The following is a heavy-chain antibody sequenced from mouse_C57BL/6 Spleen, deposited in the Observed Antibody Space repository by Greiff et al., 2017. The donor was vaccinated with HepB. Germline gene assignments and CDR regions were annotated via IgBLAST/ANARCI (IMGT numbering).Heavy chain of an antibody. CDR2: ISSGSSTI. CDR3: ARSYYYGSSYGDY. D-gene: IGHD1-1*01. V-gene: IGHV5-17*01. J-gene: IGHJ2*01. Sequence: EVKLVESGGGLVKPGGSLKLSCAASGFTFSDYGMHWVRQAPEKGLEWVAYISSGSSTIYYADTVKGRFTISRDNAKNTLLLQMTSLRSEDTAMYYCARSYYYGSSYGDYWGQGTTLTVSS. CDR1: GFTFSDYG.